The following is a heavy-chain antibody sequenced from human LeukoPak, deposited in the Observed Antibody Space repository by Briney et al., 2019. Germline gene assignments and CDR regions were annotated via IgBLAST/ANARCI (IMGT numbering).Heavy chain of an antibody. Sequence: SGGSLRLSCAASGFTFSSYAMSWVRQAPGKGLEWVSAISGSGGSTYYADSVKGRFTISRDNSKNTLYLQMNSLRAEDTAVYYCAKDVLSQWPDVGLNYFDYWGQGTLVTVSS. CDR3: AKDVLSQWPDVGLNYFDY. CDR2: ISGSGGST. J-gene: IGHJ4*02. V-gene: IGHV3-23*01. D-gene: IGHD6-19*01. CDR1: GFTFSSYA.